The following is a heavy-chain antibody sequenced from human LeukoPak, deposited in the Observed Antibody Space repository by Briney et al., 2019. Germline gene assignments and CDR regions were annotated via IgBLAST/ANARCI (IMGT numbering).Heavy chain of an antibody. J-gene: IGHJ3*02. CDR2: ISGSGYAT. CDR3: AKDFRRGDLMATISRAAFDI. Sequence: TGGSLRLSCAASGFTFGSYAMSWVRQTPGKGLEWVSVISGSGYATYSADSVKGRFTISRDNSKNTLYLQMNSLRAEDTAVYFCAKDFRRGDLMATISRAAFDIWGQGTMVTVSS. CDR1: GFTFGSYA. V-gene: IGHV3-23*01. D-gene: IGHD5-24*01.